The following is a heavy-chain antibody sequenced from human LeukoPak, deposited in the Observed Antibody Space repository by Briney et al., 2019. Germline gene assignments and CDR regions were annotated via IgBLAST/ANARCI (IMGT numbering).Heavy chain of an antibody. V-gene: IGHV3-23*01. J-gene: IGHJ4*02. Sequence: GGSLRLSCAASGFTFSSYGMSWVRQAPGKGLEWVSAISGSGGSTYYADSVKGRFTISRDNSKNTLYLQMNSLRAEDTAVYYCAKDESAANDIDYWGQGTLVTVSS. D-gene: IGHD1-1*01. CDR1: GFTFSSYG. CDR2: ISGSGGST. CDR3: AKDESAANDIDY.